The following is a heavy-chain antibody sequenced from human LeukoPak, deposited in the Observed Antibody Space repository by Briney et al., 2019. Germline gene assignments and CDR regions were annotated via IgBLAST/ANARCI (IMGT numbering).Heavy chain of an antibody. J-gene: IGHJ4*02. CDR3: ARTKNYYDSSGYYFSYFDY. Sequence: GESLKISCKGSGYSFTSYWIGWVRQMPGKGLEWMGIIYPGDSDTRYSPSFQGQVTISADKSIGTAYLQWSSLKASDTAMYYCARTKNYYDSSGYYFSYFDYWGQGTLVTVSS. V-gene: IGHV5-51*01. CDR2: IYPGDSDT. D-gene: IGHD3-22*01. CDR1: GYSFTSYW.